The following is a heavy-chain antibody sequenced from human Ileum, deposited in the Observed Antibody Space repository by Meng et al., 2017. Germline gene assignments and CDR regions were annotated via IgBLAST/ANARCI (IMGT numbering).Heavy chain of an antibody. CDR3: VSERRRSYFFDY. V-gene: IGHV4-30-4*01. J-gene: IGHJ4*02. CDR1: GGSITSGDYY. CDR2: IFYTGAT. Sequence: QVQLQESGPGLVKPSQTLSLTCTVSGGSITSGDYYWIWIRQPPGKGLEWIGYIFYTGATYSNPSLKSRVTVSLDTSKSQFSLKLSSVTAADTAIYYCVSERRRSYFFDYWGQGTLVTVSS.